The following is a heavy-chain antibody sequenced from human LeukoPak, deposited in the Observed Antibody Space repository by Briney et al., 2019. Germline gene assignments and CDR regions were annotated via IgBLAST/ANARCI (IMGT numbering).Heavy chain of an antibody. CDR3: ARDSDYYYGMDV. CDR2: IYYSGST. J-gene: IGHJ6*02. D-gene: IGHD3-10*01. CDR1: GGSISSYY. V-gene: IGHV4-59*01. Sequence: SETLSLTCTVSGGSISSYYWSWIRQPPGKGLEWSGYIYYSGSTNYIPSLKSRVTISVDTSKDQFSLKLSSVTAADTAVYYCARDSDYYYGMDVWGQETTVTVSS.